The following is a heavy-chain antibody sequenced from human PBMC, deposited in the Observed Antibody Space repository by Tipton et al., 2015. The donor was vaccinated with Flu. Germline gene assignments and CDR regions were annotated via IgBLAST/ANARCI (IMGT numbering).Heavy chain of an antibody. CDR2: VHQTGST. D-gene: IGHD3-10*01. Sequence: LRLSCSVSGDSIGSRYFWGWIRQPPGKGLEWIGNVHQTGSTYYNPSLRSRVTIAVDRPKNQFSLRLTSVTAADTAVYYCARDQGFGAGLTYDYYGMDVWGQGTTVTVSS. J-gene: IGHJ6*02. CDR3: ARDQGFGAGLTYDYYGMDV. V-gene: IGHV4-38-2*02. CDR1: GDSIGSRYF.